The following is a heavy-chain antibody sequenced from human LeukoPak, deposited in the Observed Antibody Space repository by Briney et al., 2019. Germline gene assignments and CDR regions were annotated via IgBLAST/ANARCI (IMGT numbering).Heavy chain of an antibody. CDR3: ARTHVEVASITDYFDC. CDR1: GYTFTTYH. D-gene: IGHD5-24*01. V-gene: IGHV1-46*01. J-gene: IGHJ4*02. CDR2: INPSGGGT. Sequence: ASVKVSCKASGYTFTTYHMHWVRQAPGQGLEWMGIINPSGGGTSYAQKFQGRVAMTRDTSTSTVYMELSSLRSEDTAMYYCARTHVEVASITDYFDCWGQGTLVTVSS.